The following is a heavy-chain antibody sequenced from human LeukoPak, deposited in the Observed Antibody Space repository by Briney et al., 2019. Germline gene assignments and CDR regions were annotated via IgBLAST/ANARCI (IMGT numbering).Heavy chain of an antibody. Sequence: SETLSLTCAVSGGSISSGGYSWSWIRQPPGKGLEWIGYIYHSGSTYYNPSLKSRVTISVDRSKNRFSLKLSSVTAADTAVYYCATYNPSLDAFDIWGQGTMVTVSS. CDR1: GGSISSGGYS. CDR2: IYHSGST. D-gene: IGHD1-20*01. V-gene: IGHV4-30-2*01. J-gene: IGHJ3*02. CDR3: ATYNPSLDAFDI.